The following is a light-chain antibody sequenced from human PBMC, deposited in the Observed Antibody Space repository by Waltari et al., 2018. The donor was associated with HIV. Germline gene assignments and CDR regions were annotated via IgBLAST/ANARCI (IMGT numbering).Light chain of an antibody. J-gene: IGKJ3*01. V-gene: IGKV3-11*01. CDR2: DAS. Sequence: EIVLTQSPATLSLSPGERATLSCRASQSVSSYLAWYQQKPGQAPRLLIYDASNRATGIPARFSGSGSETDFSLTINSLEPEDIAVYYCQQRRNWPPTFGPGTKVDIK. CDR1: QSVSSY. CDR3: QQRRNWPPT.